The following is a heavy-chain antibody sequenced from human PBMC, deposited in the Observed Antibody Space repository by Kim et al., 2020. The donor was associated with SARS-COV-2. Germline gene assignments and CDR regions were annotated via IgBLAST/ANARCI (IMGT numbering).Heavy chain of an antibody. CDR3: AKDLSSIRDSAWGFDY. Sequence: GGSLRLSCAASGFTFSGYAMSWVRQAPGKGLEWVSSISGSGDATDFADSVKGRFTISRDNSKNTLYLQMNSLTAEDTAIYYCAKDLSSIRDSAWGFDYWGQGTLVTVSS. CDR1: GFTFSGYA. D-gene: IGHD6-19*01. J-gene: IGHJ4*02. V-gene: IGHV3-23*01. CDR2: ISGSGDAT.